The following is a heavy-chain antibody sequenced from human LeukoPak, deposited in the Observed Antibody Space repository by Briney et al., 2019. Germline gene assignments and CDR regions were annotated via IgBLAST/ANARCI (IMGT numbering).Heavy chain of an antibody. CDR2: IGIDSGHA. J-gene: IGHJ4*02. CDR1: WFLFNDYR. V-gene: IGHV3-48*01. CDR3: AKDFRFAFDN. D-gene: IGHD3-10*01. Sequence: GGSLRLSCSASWFLFNDYRMNWVRQAPGRGMEWISYIGIDSGHAHYADSVRGRFIISADSAKNSVYLHMNRLRVDDTVVYYCAKDFRFAFDNWGQGTLVTVSS.